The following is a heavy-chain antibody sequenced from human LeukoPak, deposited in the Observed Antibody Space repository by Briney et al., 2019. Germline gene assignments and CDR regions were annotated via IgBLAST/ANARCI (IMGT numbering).Heavy chain of an antibody. CDR1: GGTFSSYA. CDR2: IIPSGGST. Sequence: ASVKVSCKASGGTFSSYAISWVRQAPGQGLEWMGGIIPSGGSTSYAQKFQGRVTMTRDMSTSTVYMELSSLRSEDTAMYYCAREGMIVVVLDYWGQGTLVTVSS. D-gene: IGHD3-22*01. V-gene: IGHV1-46*01. CDR3: AREGMIVVVLDY. J-gene: IGHJ4*02.